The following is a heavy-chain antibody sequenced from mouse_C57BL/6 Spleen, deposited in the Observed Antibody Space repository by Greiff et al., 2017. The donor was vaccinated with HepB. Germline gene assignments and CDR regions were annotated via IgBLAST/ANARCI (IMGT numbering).Heavy chain of an antibody. CDR1: GYTFTSYW. Sequence: QVHVKQSGAELVKPGASVKLSCKASGYTFTSYWMHWVKQRPGQGLEWIGMIHPNSGSTNYNEKFKSKATLTVDKSSSTAYMQLSSLTSEDSAVYYCARSHDYDGADYFDYWGQGTTLTVSS. CDR3: ARSHDYDGADYFDY. V-gene: IGHV1-64*01. CDR2: IHPNSGST. J-gene: IGHJ2*01. D-gene: IGHD2-4*01.